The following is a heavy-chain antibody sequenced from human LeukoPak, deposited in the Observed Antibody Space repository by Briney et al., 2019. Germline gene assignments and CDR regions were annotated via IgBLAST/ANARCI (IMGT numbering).Heavy chain of an antibody. Sequence: GESLKISCKGSGYRFANQWIGWVRQMPGKGLEWVGVIYPGDSGTRYSPSFQGQVTISADTSISTAYLQWSSLKASDTALYFCARRGNWNFDYWGQGTLVTVSS. CDR3: ARRGNWNFDY. CDR2: IYPGDSGT. CDR1: GYRFANQW. J-gene: IGHJ4*02. V-gene: IGHV5-51*01. D-gene: IGHD1-1*01.